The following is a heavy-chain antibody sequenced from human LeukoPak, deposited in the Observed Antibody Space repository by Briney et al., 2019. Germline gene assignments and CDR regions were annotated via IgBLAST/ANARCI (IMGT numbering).Heavy chain of an antibody. CDR3: ARDRSSYYDSSGSDY. CDR2: INPNSGGT. V-gene: IGHV1-2*02. CDR1: GYTFTGYY. D-gene: IGHD3-22*01. Sequence: ASVKVSCKASGYTFTGYYMHWVRQAPGQGLEWMGWINPNSGGTNYAQKFQGRVTMTRDTSIGTAYMELSRLRSDDTAVYYCARDRSSYYDSSGSDYWGQGTLVTVSS. J-gene: IGHJ4*02.